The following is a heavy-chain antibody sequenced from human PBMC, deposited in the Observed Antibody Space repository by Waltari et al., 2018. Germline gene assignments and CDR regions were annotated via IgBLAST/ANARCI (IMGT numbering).Heavy chain of an antibody. D-gene: IGHD6-19*01. CDR2: INAGNGNT. CDR1: GYTFTSYA. V-gene: IGHV1-3*01. Sequence: QVQLVQSGAEVKKPGASVKVSCKASGYTFTSYAMPWVRKAPGQRLEWMGWINAGNGNTKYSPKFQGRVTITRDTAASTAYMELSSLRSEDTAVYYCAREGSESSGWYGAFDYWGQGTLVTVSS. CDR3: AREGSESSGWYGAFDY. J-gene: IGHJ4*02.